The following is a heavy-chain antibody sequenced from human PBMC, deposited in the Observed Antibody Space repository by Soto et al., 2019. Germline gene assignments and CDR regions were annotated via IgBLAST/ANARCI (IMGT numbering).Heavy chain of an antibody. J-gene: IGHJ6*03. CDR2: IYYSGST. Sequence: PSETLSLTCTVSGGSVSSGSYYWSWIRQPPGKGLEWIGYIYYSGSTNYNPSLKSRVTISVDTSKNTLYLQMNSLRAEDTAVYYCARGVVPAAMRYYYYMDVWGKGTTVTVSS. CDR3: ARGVVPAAMRYYYYMDV. CDR1: GGSVSSGSYY. V-gene: IGHV4-61*01. D-gene: IGHD2-2*01.